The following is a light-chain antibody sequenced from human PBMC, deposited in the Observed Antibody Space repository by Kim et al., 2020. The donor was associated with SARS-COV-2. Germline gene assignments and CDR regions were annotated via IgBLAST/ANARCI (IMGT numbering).Light chain of an antibody. CDR1: KLGDKY. J-gene: IGLJ2*01. V-gene: IGLV3-1*01. CDR2: QDS. CDR3: QAWDSSTVL. Sequence: SLSPGQTASITCSGDKLGDKYACWYQQKPGQSPVLVIYQDSKRPSGIPERFSGSNSGNTATLTISGTQAMDEADYYCQAWDSSTVLFGGGTQLTVL.